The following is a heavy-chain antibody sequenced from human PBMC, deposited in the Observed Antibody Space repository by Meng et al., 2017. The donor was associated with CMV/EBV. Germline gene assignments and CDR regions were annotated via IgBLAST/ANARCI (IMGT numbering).Heavy chain of an antibody. CDR1: GFTFSSYW. V-gene: IGHV3-7*01. Sequence: GESLKISCAASGFTFSSYWMSWVRQAPGKGLEWVANINQDGSEKYYVDSVKGRFTISRDNAKNSLYLQMNSLRAEDTAVYYCARFFTPVGSSRVVPAAMSYYYGMDVWGQGTMVTVSS. CDR3: ARFFTPVGSSRVVPAAMSYYYGMDV. J-gene: IGHJ6*02. D-gene: IGHD2-2*01. CDR2: INQDGSEK.